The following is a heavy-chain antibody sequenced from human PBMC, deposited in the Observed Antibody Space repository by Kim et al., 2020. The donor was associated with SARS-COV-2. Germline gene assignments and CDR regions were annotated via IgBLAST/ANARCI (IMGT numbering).Heavy chain of an antibody. V-gene: IGHV3-30-3*01. J-gene: IGHJ6*02. Sequence: GGSLRLSCAASGFTFSSYAMHWVRQAPGKGLEWVAVISYDGSNKYYADSVKGRFTISRDNSKNTLYLQMNSLRAEDTAVYYCARDRGASIAAAGDYYYYYGMDVWGQGTTVTVSS. CDR3: ARDRGASIAAAGDYYYYYGMDV. CDR1: GFTFSSYA. D-gene: IGHD6-13*01. CDR2: ISYDGSNK.